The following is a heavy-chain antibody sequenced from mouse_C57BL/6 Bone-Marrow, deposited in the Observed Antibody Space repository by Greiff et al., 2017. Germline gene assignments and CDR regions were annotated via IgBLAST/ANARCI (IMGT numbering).Heavy chain of an antibody. J-gene: IGHJ1*03. D-gene: IGHD2-1*01. CDR2: FYPGSGSI. V-gene: IGHV1-62-2*01. Sequence: QVQLKQSGAELVKPGASVKLSCKASGYTFTEYTIHWVKQRSGQGLEWSGWFYPGSGSIKDNEKFKDKATLTADKSSRTVYMELSRLTSEYSAVYFCARHGPYGNYVWYFDVWGTGTTVTVSS. CDR1: GYTFTEYT. CDR3: ARHGPYGNYVWYFDV.